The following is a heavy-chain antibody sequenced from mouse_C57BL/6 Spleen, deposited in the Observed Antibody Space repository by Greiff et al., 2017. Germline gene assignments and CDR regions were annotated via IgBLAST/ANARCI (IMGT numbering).Heavy chain of an antibody. V-gene: IGHV1-26*01. CDR2: INPNNGGT. J-gene: IGHJ4*01. CDR1: GYTFTDYY. D-gene: IGHD2-4*01. Sequence: EVQLQQSGPELVKPGASVKISCKASGYTFTDYYMTWVKQSHGKSLEWIGDINPNNGGTSYNQKVKGKATLTVDKSSSTAYMELRSLTSEDSAVYYCARDDYDNAMDYWGQGTSVTVAS. CDR3: ARDDYDNAMDY.